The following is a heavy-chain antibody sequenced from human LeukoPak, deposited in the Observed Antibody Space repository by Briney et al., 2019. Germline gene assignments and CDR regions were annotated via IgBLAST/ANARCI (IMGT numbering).Heavy chain of an antibody. V-gene: IGHV4-61*01. J-gene: IGHJ4*02. CDR1: GGSVSSGSYY. Sequence: SETLSLTCTVSGGSVSSGSYYWSWIRQPPGKGLEWIGYIYSSGSTNYKPSLKSRVTISKDTSKNEFSLKLTSVTAADTAVYYCARGSSISWSPYYFEYWGQGTLVTVSS. D-gene: IGHD6-13*01. CDR3: ARGSSISWSPYYFEY. CDR2: IYSSGST.